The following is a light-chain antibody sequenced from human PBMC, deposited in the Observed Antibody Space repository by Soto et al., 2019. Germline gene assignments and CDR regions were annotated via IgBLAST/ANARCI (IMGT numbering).Light chain of an antibody. CDR3: QVWDSSSEVV. Sequence: SYELTQPPSVSVAPGKTARITCGGNNIGSKSVHWYQQKPGQAPVLVIYYDSDRPSGIPERFSGSNSGNTATLTISRVEAGDEADYYCQVWDSSSEVVFGEGPRSPS. V-gene: IGLV3-21*04. CDR2: YDS. J-gene: IGLJ2*01. CDR1: NIGSKS.